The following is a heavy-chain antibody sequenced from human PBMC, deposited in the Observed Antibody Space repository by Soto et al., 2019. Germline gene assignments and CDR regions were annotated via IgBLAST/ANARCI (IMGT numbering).Heavy chain of an antibody. Sequence: QVQLVESGGGVVQPGRSLRLSCAASGFTFSSYGMHWVRQAPGKGLEWVAVISYDGSNKYYADSVKGRFTISRDNSKNTLDLQMNSLRAEETVGYYCAKVGLSYLSTDAFDIWGQGTMVTVSS. CDR2: ISYDGSNK. CDR3: AKVGLSYLSTDAFDI. V-gene: IGHV3-30*18. D-gene: IGHD1-26*01. CDR1: GFTFSSYG. J-gene: IGHJ3*02.